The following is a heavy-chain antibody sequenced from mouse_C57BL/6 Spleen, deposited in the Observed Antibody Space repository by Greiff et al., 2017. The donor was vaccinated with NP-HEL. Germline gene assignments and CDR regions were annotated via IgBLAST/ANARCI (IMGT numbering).Heavy chain of an antibody. J-gene: IGHJ3*01. V-gene: IGHV1-54*01. CDR3: ARSKVGWFAY. D-gene: IGHD1-3*01. CDR2: INPGSGGT. CDR1: GYAFTNYL. Sequence: VQLQQSGAELVRPGTSVKVSCKASGYAFTNYLIEWVKQRPGQGLEWIGVINPGSGGTNYNEKFKGKATLTADKSSSTAYMQLSSLTSEDSAVYFCARSKVGWFAYWGQGTLVTVSA.